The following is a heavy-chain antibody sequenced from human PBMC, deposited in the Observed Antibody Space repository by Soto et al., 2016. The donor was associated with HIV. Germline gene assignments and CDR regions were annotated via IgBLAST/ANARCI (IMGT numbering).Heavy chain of an antibody. CDR3: ARRLRVFGPAIDKLDSFDI. CDR1: GGSLSGFS. D-gene: IGHD2-2*01. J-gene: IGHJ3*02. CDR2: IRHDGST. V-gene: IGHV4-34*01. Sequence: QVQLHQWGAGLLKPSETLSLTCEVYGGSLSGFSWDWIRQPPGKGLEWIGEIRHDGSTNYKPSLKSRVAISLDTSKSQISLKLNSVSAADTAVYFCARRLRVFGPAIDKLDSFDIWGQGTMVTVSS.